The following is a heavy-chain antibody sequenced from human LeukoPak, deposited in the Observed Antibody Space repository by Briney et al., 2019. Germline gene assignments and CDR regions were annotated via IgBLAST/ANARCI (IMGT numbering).Heavy chain of an antibody. Sequence: SETLSLTCTVSGGSISRGDYYWSWLRQPPGKGLEWIGDVYYGGSTYYNRSLKSRVTISVDTYKNQFSLELSSVTAADTAVCYCSRVRAVVRWFDPWGQGTLVTVSS. V-gene: IGHV4-30-4*08. CDR2: VYYGGST. CDR3: SRVRAVVRWFDP. CDR1: GGSISRGDYY. J-gene: IGHJ5*02. D-gene: IGHD4-23*01.